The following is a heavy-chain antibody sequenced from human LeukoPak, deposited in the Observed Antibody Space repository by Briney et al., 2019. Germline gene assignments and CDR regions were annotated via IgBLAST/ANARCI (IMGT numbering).Heavy chain of an antibody. D-gene: IGHD6-13*01. Sequence: QPGGSLRLSCAASGFTFTSYGMHWVRQAPGKGLEWVAVIWYDGSNKYYADSVKGRFTISRDNFKNTLYLQMNSLRAEDTAVYYCAREPARGSSSWPIDYWGQGTLVTVSS. CDR1: GFTFTSYG. CDR3: AREPARGSSSWPIDY. CDR2: IWYDGSNK. V-gene: IGHV3-33*01. J-gene: IGHJ4*02.